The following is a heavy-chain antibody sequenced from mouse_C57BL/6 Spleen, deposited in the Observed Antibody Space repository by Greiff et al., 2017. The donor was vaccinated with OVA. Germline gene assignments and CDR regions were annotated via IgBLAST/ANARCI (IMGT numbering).Heavy chain of an antibody. D-gene: IGHD2-13*01. CDR3: ARRDIVTYAMDY. CDR2: IDPSDSYT. J-gene: IGHJ4*01. CDR1: GYTFTSYW. Sequence: VQLQQPGAELVMPGASVKLSCKASGYTFTSYWMHWVKQRPGQGLEWIGEIDPSDSYTNYNQKFKGKSTLTVDKSSRTAYMQLSSLTSEDSAVYYCARRDIVTYAMDYWGEGTSVTVSS. V-gene: IGHV1-69*01.